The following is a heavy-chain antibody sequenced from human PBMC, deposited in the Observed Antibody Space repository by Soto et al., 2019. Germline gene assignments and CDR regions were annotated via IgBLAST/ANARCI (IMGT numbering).Heavy chain of an antibody. Sequence: QVQLVQSGAEVKKPGASVKVSCKASGDTFTDYYIHWVRQAPGQGLEWMGTVNPSGGHTTYAQHCLGRMAMTRDTSTSKLYMELTSLTSEDTAVYYCARGGHVVVATAALDYWGQGTLVTVSS. V-gene: IGHV1-46*01. CDR3: ARGGHVVVATAALDY. D-gene: IGHD2-21*02. J-gene: IGHJ4*02. CDR2: VNPSGGHT. CDR1: GDTFTDYY.